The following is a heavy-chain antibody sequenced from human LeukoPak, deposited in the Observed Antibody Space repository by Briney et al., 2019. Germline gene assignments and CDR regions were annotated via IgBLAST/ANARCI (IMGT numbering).Heavy chain of an antibody. D-gene: IGHD2-8*01. J-gene: IGHJ4*02. Sequence: PGGSLRLSCAASGFIFSNYGMNWVRQAPGKGLEWVSTVTSRSATHYTDSVKGRFITSRDSSKNTLFLQLNRLRAEDTALYYRTTTRPYGTPWPGAFEDWGQGTPVTVSS. CDR3: TTTRPYGTPWPGAFED. CDR2: VTSRSAT. V-gene: IGHV3-23*01. CDR1: GFIFSNYG.